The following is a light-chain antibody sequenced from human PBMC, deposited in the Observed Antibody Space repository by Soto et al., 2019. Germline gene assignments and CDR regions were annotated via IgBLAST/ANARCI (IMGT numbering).Light chain of an antibody. Sequence: DIQMTQSPSTLSASVGDRVTITCRASQSISSWLAWYQQKPGKAPKLLFYKASSLESGVPSRFSGSGSGKEVSLTISSLQPDDFATYYCEQYNSYWTFGQGKKVEIK. CDR3: EQYNSYWT. J-gene: IGKJ1*01. V-gene: IGKV1-5*03. CDR2: KAS. CDR1: QSISSW.